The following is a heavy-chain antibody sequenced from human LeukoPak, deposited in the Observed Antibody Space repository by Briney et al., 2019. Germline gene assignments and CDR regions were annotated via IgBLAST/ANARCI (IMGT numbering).Heavy chain of an antibody. CDR2: IRYDGSNK. D-gene: IGHD2-2*02. V-gene: IGHV3-30*02. CDR3: ARQAALPAHPIVVVPAAIGY. Sequence: GGSLRLSCAASGFTFNTYAMHWVRQAPGKGLEWVAFIRYDGSNKYYADSVKGRFTISRDNSKNTVYLQMNSLRAEDTAVYYCARQAALPAHPIVVVPAAIGYWGQGTLVTVSS. J-gene: IGHJ4*02. CDR1: GFTFNTYA.